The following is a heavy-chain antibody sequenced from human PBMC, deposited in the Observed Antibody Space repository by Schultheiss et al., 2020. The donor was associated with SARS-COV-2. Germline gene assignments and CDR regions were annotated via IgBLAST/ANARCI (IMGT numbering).Heavy chain of an antibody. CDR1: GFTVSSNY. V-gene: IGHV3-21*01. D-gene: IGHD3-3*01. Sequence: GGSLRLSCAASGFTVSSNYMSWVRQAPGKGLEWVSSISSSSSYIYYADSVKGRFTISRDNAKNSLYLQMNSLRAEDTAVYYCARDYRGIWSGYSSYYYYYYMDVWGKGTTVTVSS. J-gene: IGHJ6*03. CDR2: ISSSSSYI. CDR3: ARDYRGIWSGYSSYYYYYYMDV.